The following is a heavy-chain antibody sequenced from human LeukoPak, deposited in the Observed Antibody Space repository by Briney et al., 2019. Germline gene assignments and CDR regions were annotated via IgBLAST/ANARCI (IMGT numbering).Heavy chain of an antibody. CDR3: AKPRPFEVATTYFDY. J-gene: IGHJ4*02. CDR2: ISYDGSNK. D-gene: IGHD5-12*01. V-gene: IGHV3-30*18. Sequence: GRSLRLSCAASGFTFSSYAMHWVRQAPGKGLEWVAVISYDGSNKYYADSVKGRFTISRDNSKNTLYLQMNSLRAEDTAVYYCAKPRPFEVATTYFDYWGQGTLVTVSS. CDR1: GFTFSSYA.